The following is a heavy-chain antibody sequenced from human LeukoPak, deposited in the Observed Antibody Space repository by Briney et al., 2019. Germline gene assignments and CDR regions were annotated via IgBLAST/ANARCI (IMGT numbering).Heavy chain of an antibody. CDR3: ARVGYSFSINDWSRIGLGAYPTKYYYYMDV. J-gene: IGHJ6*03. Sequence: SQTLSLTCPVDGASLGDSSWGWARQQPGGGMGWQVVIDHSGATKQNPSLMGRVIMSVDTSKNQFSLKVRSVTAADTAVYYCARVGYSFSINDWSRIGLGAYPTKYYYYMDVWGKGTTVTVSS. D-gene: IGHD5-18*01. CDR1: GASLGDSS. V-gene: IGHV4-34*01. CDR2: IDHSGAT.